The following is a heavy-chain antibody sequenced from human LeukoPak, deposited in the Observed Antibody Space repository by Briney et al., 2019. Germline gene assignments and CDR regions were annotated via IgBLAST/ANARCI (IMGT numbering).Heavy chain of an antibody. V-gene: IGHV1-2*02. CDR3: ARAQGWERPLDY. J-gene: IGHJ4*02. CDR2: IIPNSGGT. CDR1: GYTFTGYY. D-gene: IGHD1-26*01. Sequence: ASVTVSCKASGYTFTGYYMYWVRQAPGQGPEWMGWIIPNSGGTKYAQKFQGRVNMTRDTSISTAYMELSRLTSDDTAVYYCARAQGWERPLDYWGLGTLVTVSS.